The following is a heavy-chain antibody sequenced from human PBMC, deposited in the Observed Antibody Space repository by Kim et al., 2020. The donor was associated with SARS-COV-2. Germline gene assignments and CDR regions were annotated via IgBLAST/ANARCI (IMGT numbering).Heavy chain of an antibody. CDR3: ARDGGHYDYVWGSYRFALGETSKMDV. Sequence: GGSLRLSCAASGFTFSSYAMHWVRQAPGKGLEWVAVISYDGSNKYYADSVKGRFTISRDNSKNTLYLQMNSLRAEDTAVYYCARDGGHYDYVWGSYRFALGETSKMDVWGQGTTVTVSS. V-gene: IGHV3-30*04. CDR2: ISYDGSNK. J-gene: IGHJ6*02. D-gene: IGHD3-16*02. CDR1: GFTFSSYA.